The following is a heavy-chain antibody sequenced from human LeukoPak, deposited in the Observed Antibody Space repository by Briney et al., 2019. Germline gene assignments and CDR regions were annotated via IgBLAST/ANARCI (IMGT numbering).Heavy chain of an antibody. CDR1: GFTFSSYG. CDR3: AKGSGNYYYILDY. V-gene: IGHV3-33*08. CDR2: IWYDGSNK. Sequence: GGSLRLSCAASGFTFSSYGMHWVRQAPGKGLEWVSIIWYDGSNKYYADSVKGRFTISSDNSKNTLYLQMNSLRAEDTAVYYCAKGSGNYYYILDYWGQGTLVTVSS. J-gene: IGHJ4*02. D-gene: IGHD3-10*01.